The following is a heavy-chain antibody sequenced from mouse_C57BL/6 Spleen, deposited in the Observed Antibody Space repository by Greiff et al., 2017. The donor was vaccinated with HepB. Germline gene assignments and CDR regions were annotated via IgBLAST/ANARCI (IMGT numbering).Heavy chain of an antibody. J-gene: IGHJ2*01. CDR3: ARWGSMVGDYFDY. CDR2: IDPSDSYT. Sequence: QVQLQQPGAELVMPGASVKLSCKASGYTFTSYWMHWVKQRPGQGLEWIGEIDPSDSYTNYNQKFKGKSTLTVDKSSSTAYMQLSSLTSEDSAVYYCARWGSMVGDYFDYWGQGTTLTVSS. V-gene: IGHV1-69*01. D-gene: IGHD2-1*01. CDR1: GYTFTSYW.